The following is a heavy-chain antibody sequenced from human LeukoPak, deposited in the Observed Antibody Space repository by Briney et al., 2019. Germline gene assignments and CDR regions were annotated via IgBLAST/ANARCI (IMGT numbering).Heavy chain of an antibody. CDR3: NLVVRLSWWFDP. D-gene: IGHD5-18*01. Sequence: GGSLRLSCAASGFPFSTYGMHWVRQAPGKGLEWVSIIYSGGSTYYADSVKGRFTISRDNSKNTLYLQMNSLRAEDTAMYYCNLVVRLSWWFDPWGQGTLVTVSS. CDR2: IYSGGST. V-gene: IGHV3-66*01. J-gene: IGHJ5*02. CDR1: GFPFSTYG.